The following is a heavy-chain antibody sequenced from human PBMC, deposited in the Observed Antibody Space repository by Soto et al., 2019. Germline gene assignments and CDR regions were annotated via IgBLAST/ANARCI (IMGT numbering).Heavy chain of an antibody. CDR3: ARDRSITMVRGASYGMDV. V-gene: IGHV4-4*07. CDR2: IYTSGST. CDR1: GYSISSSYY. Sequence: SETLSLTCTVSGYSISSSYYWSWIRQPAGKGLEWIGRIYTSGSTNYNPSLKSRVTMSVDTSKNQFSLKLSSVTAADTAVYYCARDRSITMVRGASYGMDVWGQGTTVTVSS. D-gene: IGHD3-10*01. J-gene: IGHJ6*02.